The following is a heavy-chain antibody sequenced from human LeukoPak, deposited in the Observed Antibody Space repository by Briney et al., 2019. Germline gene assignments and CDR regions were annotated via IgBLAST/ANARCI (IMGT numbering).Heavy chain of an antibody. Sequence: PGGSLRLSYAASGFTVSSNYMSWVRQAPGKGLEWVSVIYSGGSTYYADSVKGRFTISRDNSKNTLYLQMNSLRAEDTAVYYCARGCSSTSCYLGGYYYMDVWGKGTTVTVSS. CDR1: GFTVSSNY. D-gene: IGHD2-2*01. J-gene: IGHJ6*03. CDR3: ARGCSSTSCYLGGYYYMDV. V-gene: IGHV3-53*01. CDR2: IYSGGST.